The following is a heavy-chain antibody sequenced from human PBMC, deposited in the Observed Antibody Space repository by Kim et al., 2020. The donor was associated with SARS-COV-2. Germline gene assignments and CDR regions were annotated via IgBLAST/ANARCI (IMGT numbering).Heavy chain of an antibody. J-gene: IGHJ4*02. V-gene: IGHV4-59*01. Sequence: SETLSLTCTVSGGSISRDYWSWIRQSPGKGLEWIGVIHSSGTIRYNPSLGGRVTMVVDTSKNQFSLRLTSMTAVYSAVYYCVRGGSRGASGPLAYWGEG. CDR1: GGSISRDY. CDR3: VRGGSRGASGPLAY. CDR2: IHSSGTI. D-gene: IGHD3-22*01.